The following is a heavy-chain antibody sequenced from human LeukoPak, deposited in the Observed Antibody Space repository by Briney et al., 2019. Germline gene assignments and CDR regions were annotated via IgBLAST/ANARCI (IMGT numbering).Heavy chain of an antibody. CDR3: ATGIAAAGPSRYYYYYGMDV. V-gene: IGHV6-1*01. Sequence: SQTLSLTCALSGDSVSSNSAAWNWIRQSPSRGLEWLGRTYYRSNLYNDYAVSVKSRITINPDTSKNQFSLQLNSVTPEDTAVYYCATGIAAAGPSRYYYYYGMDVWGQGTTVTVSS. CDR2: TYYRSNLYN. J-gene: IGHJ6*02. CDR1: GDSVSSNSAA. D-gene: IGHD6-13*01.